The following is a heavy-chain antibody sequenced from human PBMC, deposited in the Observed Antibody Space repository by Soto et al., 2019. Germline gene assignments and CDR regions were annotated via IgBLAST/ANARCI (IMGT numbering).Heavy chain of an antibody. CDR2: IWYDGGNK. J-gene: IGHJ4*02. Sequence: PGGSLRLSCAASGFTFSSYGMHWVRQAPGKGLEWVAVIWYDGGNKYYADSVKGRFTISRDNSKNTLYLQMNSLRAEDTAVYYCAREGSSGWTGFDYWGQGTLVTVSS. CDR1: GFTFSSYG. D-gene: IGHD6-19*01. CDR3: AREGSSGWTGFDY. V-gene: IGHV3-33*01.